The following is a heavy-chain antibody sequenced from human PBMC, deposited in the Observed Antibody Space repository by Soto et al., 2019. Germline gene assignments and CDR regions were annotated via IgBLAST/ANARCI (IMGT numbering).Heavy chain of an antibody. V-gene: IGHV4-31*03. D-gene: IGHD2-15*01. Sequence: TLSLTCTFSGGSISSVGCYWSWILQHPGKGLEWIGYIYYNGNTYYNPSLKSRGTISIYTARKQVSLNLSSVTAADTAADYCARGAVVGLAHTVYCYYGMDVCGQG. J-gene: IGHJ6*01. CDR2: IYYNGNT. CDR3: ARGAVVGLAHTVYCYYGMDV. CDR1: GGSISSVGCY.